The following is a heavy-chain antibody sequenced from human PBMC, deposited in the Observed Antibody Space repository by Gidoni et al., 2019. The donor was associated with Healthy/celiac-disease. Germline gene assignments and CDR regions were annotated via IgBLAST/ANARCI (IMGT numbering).Heavy chain of an antibody. D-gene: IGHD1-26*01. CDR1: GGSISSSSYY. V-gene: IGHV4-39*01. CDR3: ASFILGIVGATS. CDR2: IYYSGST. Sequence: QLQLQESGPGLVKPSETLSLTCTVSGGSISSSSYYWGWIRQPPGKGLEWIGSIYYSGSTYYNPSLKSRVTISVDTSKNQFSLKLSSVTAADTAVYYCASFILGIVGATSWGQGTLVTVSS. J-gene: IGHJ4*02.